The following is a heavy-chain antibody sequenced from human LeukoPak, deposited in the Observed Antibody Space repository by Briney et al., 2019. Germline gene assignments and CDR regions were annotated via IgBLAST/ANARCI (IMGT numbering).Heavy chain of an antibody. J-gene: IGHJ4*02. Sequence: GGSLRLSCAASGFTFSSYGMHWVRQAPGKGLEWVAFIRYDGSNKYYTDSVKGRFTISRDNSKNTLYPQMNSLRAEDTAVYYCAKDGRYCSNTICYGMHYFDYWGQGTLVTVSS. CDR1: GFTFSSYG. V-gene: IGHV3-30*02. CDR3: AKDGRYCSNTICYGMHYFDY. D-gene: IGHD2-2*01. CDR2: IRYDGSNK.